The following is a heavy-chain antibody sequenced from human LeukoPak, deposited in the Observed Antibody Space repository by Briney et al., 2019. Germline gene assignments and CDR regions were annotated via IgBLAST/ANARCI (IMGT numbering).Heavy chain of an antibody. Sequence: GGSLRLSCAASGFTFGGYYMSWIRQAPGKGLEWLSYISGSDGTIDYADSVKGRFTISRDNAKNSLYLQMNSLRAEDTAVYYCARDGHYYYMDVWGKGTTVTVSS. CDR2: ISGSDGTI. CDR3: ARDGHYYYMDV. V-gene: IGHV3-11*04. J-gene: IGHJ6*03. CDR1: GFTFGGYY.